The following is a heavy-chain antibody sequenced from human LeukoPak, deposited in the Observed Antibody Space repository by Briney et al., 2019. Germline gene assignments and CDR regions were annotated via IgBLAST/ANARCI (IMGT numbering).Heavy chain of an antibody. V-gene: IGHV3-64*01. Sequence: PGGSLRLSCAASGFTFSSYAMHWVRQAPGKGLEYVSAISSNGGSTYYANSVKGRFTISRDNSKNTLYLQMGSLRAEDMAVYYCAGGIAAATYDVFDIWGQGTMVTVSS. CDR3: AGGIAAATYDVFDI. J-gene: IGHJ3*02. CDR2: ISSNGGST. CDR1: GFTFSSYA. D-gene: IGHD6-13*01.